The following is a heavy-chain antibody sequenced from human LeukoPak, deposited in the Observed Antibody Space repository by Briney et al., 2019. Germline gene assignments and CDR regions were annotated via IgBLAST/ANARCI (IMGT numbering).Heavy chain of an antibody. CDR3: ARSSYYFGASGQVY. CDR1: GFTFSGYW. Sequence: GGSLRLSCAASGFTFSGYWMHWVRQAPGKGLVWVSRTNRDDSDTSYADSVKGRFTISRDKAKSTLYLQMNSLRDGNTAVYYCARSSYYFGASGQVYWGQGTLVTVSS. J-gene: IGHJ4*02. D-gene: IGHD4/OR15-4a*01. CDR2: TNRDDSDT. V-gene: IGHV3-74*01.